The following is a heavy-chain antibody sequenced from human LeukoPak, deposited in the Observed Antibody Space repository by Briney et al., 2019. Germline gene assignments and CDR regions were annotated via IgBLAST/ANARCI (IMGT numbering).Heavy chain of an antibody. J-gene: IGHJ4*02. CDR3: ARASVEPSNYFDY. V-gene: IGHV3-7*01. CDR2: IKQDGSEK. D-gene: IGHD4-23*01. CDR1: GFTFSNYW. Sequence: GGALRLSFAASGFTFSNYWMSWVRTAPGKGLEWVANIKQDGSEKYYVDSVKGRFTISRDNAKNSLYLQMNSLRAEDTAVYYCARASVEPSNYFDYWGQGTLVTVSS.